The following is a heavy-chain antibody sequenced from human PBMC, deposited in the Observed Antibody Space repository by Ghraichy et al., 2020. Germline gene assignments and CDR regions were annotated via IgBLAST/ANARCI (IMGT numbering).Heavy chain of an antibody. CDR2: ISSSSRSI. J-gene: IGHJ6*02. CDR1: GFTFSGYN. V-gene: IGHV3-48*02. Sequence: GRSLRLSCVGSGFTFSGYNMNWVRQSPGKGLEWVSYISSSSRSIFYADSVKGRFTISRDNAQNSLSLQMNSLRDEDTAVYYCARASSVVRFYYYAGMDVWGQGTTVSVSS. D-gene: IGHD4-23*01. CDR3: ARASSVVRFYYYAGMDV.